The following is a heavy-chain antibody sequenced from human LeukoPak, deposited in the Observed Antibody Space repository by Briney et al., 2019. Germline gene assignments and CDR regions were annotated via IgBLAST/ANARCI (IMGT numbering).Heavy chain of an antibody. CDR1: GFTFDDYA. J-gene: IGHJ4*02. V-gene: IGHV3-9*01. CDR3: AKDRAMVRGVMVDY. Sequence: GGSLRLSCAASGFTFDDYAMHWVRQAPGKGLEWVSGISWNSGSIGYADSVKGRFTISRDNAKNSLYLQMNSLRAEDTALYYCAKDRAMVRGVMVDYWGQGTLVTVSS. CDR2: ISWNSGSI. D-gene: IGHD3-10*01.